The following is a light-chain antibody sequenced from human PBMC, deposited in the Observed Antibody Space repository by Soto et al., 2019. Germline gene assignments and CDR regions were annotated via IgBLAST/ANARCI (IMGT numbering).Light chain of an antibody. CDR1: QSISSW. J-gene: IGKJ1*01. CDR2: DAS. CDR3: QQYNSYSPT. Sequence: DLQMTQSPSTLSASVGDRVTITCRASQSISSWLAWYQQKPGKAPKLLIYDASSLESGVPSRFSGSGSGTEFTLTISSLQPDDFATYYCQQYNSYSPTCGQGTKVEIK. V-gene: IGKV1-5*01.